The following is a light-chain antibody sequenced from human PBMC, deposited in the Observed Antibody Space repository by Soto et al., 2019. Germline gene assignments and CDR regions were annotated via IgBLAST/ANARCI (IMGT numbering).Light chain of an antibody. CDR3: QQRTNWLT. Sequence: EIVLTQSPATLSLSPGERATLSCRASQNVSTYLAWYQQKPGQAHRLLIYDASNRATGIPARFSGSGSGTDFTLTVSSLEPEDFAVYYCQQRTNWLTFGPGTKVDIK. CDR2: DAS. CDR1: QNVSTY. V-gene: IGKV3-11*01. J-gene: IGKJ3*01.